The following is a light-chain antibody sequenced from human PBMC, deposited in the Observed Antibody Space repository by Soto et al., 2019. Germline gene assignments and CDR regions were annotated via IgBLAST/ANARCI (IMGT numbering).Light chain of an antibody. CDR2: AAS. V-gene: IGKV1-9*01. CDR3: QQLSGYPWT. J-gene: IGKJ1*01. CDR1: QGIDNY. Sequence: IQLTQSPSSLSASVGDRVTITCRASQGIDNYLAWYQQKPGTAPKLLIYAASTLQSGVPSRFSGRGSGTDFTLTISSLQPEDFATYSCQQLSGYPWTFGQGTKVDI.